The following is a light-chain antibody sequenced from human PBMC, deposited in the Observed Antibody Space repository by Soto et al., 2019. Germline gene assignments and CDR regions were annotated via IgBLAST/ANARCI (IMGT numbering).Light chain of an antibody. CDR1: QSVSSN. J-gene: IGKJ1*01. V-gene: IGKV3-15*01. CDR2: GAS. Sequence: EIVMTQSPATLAVSPGERATLSCSASQSVSSNLAWYQQKPGQAPRLLIYGASTRATGLPARFSGRGSGTEFTLTISSLQSEDFAVYYCQQYNNWPRTFGQGTKVEIK. CDR3: QQYNNWPRT.